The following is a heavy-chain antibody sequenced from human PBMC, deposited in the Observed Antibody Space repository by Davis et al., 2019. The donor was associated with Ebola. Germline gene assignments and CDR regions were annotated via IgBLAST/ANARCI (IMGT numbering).Heavy chain of an antibody. J-gene: IGHJ4*02. Sequence: GESLKISCAASGFTFSGSAMHWVRQASGKGLEWVGRIRSKANSYATAYAASVKGRFTISRDDSKNTAYLQMNSLKTEDTAVYYCARGEQQLADYWGQGTLVTVSS. CDR2: IRSKANSYAT. D-gene: IGHD6-13*01. V-gene: IGHV3-73*01. CDR1: GFTFSGSA. CDR3: ARGEQQLADY.